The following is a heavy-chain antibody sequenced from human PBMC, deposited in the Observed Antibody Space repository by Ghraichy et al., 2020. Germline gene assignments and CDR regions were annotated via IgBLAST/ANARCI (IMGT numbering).Heavy chain of an antibody. CDR1: GGSFSGYY. V-gene: IGHV4-34*01. CDR3: ARVRRFHYYMDV. CDR2: INHSGST. Sequence: SETLSLTCAVYGGSFSGYYWSWIRQPPGKGLEWIGEINHSGSTNYNPSLKSRVTISVDTSKNQFSLKLSSVTAADTAVYYCARVRRFHYYMDVWGKGTTVTVSS. J-gene: IGHJ6*03.